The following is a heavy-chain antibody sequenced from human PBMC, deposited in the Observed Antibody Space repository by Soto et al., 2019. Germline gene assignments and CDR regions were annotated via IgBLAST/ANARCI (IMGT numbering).Heavy chain of an antibody. D-gene: IGHD1-26*01. CDR2: INPSSGST. Sequence: QVKLVQSGAEVKKPGASVKVSCKASGNTFTSYYMHWVRQAPGQGLDWMGIINPSSGSTSYAQKFQGRVTMTRDKSTSTVYMELSSLRSEDTAVYYCARDRAPGWAYYYGMDVWGQGTTVTVSS. V-gene: IGHV1-46*03. CDR3: ARDRAPGWAYYYGMDV. J-gene: IGHJ6*02. CDR1: GNTFTSYY.